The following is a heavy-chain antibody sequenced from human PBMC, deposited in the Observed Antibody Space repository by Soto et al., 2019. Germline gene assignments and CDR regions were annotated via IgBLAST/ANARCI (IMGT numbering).Heavy chain of an antibody. CDR3: AKSPGAYAGLLLFDY. J-gene: IGHJ4*02. CDR2: ISGDGSST. CDR1: EFTFRSYW. Sequence: EVQLVDSGGGLVQPGGSLRLSCAASEFTFRSYWMHWVRQSPGKGLVWVSRISGDGSSTNYADSVKGRFTISRDNAKNTVYLQMNSLRAEDTAVYYCAKSPGAYAGLLLFDYWGQGTLVTVSS. D-gene: IGHD3-3*01. V-gene: IGHV3-74*01.